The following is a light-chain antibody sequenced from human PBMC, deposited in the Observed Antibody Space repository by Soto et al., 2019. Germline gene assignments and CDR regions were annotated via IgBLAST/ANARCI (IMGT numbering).Light chain of an antibody. V-gene: IGKV1-16*01. J-gene: IGKJ1*01. CDR2: DAS. CDR3: QQYSTYTPRT. CDR1: QSIRSY. Sequence: DIQLTQSPSSLSASVGDKVTITCRASQSIRSYLNWVQQKPGKAPKLLIYDASSLQSGVPSRFSGSGSGTEFTLTISSLQPDDFATYYCQQYSTYTPRTFGQGTKV.